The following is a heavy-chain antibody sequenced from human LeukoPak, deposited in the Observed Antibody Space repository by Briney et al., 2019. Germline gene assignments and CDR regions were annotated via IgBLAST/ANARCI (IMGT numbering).Heavy chain of an antibody. Sequence: GASVKVSCKASGGTFISYAISWVRQAPGQGLEWMGGIIPIFGTANYAQKFQGRVTMTEDTSTDTAYMELSSLRSEDTAVYYCATALWGYDSSGYFDYWGQGTLVTVSS. V-gene: IGHV1-69*06. D-gene: IGHD3-22*01. CDR1: GGTFISYA. CDR3: ATALWGYDSSGYFDY. CDR2: IIPIFGTA. J-gene: IGHJ4*02.